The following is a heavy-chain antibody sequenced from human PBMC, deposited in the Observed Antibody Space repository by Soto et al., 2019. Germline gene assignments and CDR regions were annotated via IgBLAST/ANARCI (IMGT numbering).Heavy chain of an antibody. CDR1: GGSISRYY. V-gene: IGHV4-59*01. Sequence: PSETLSLTCTVSGGSISRYYWSWIRQPPGKGLEWIGDIYYCGRTNYNPSLKSRVTISVDTSNTQFSLKLGSVTAAHTAVYYCARAGHFWSGPDNCFDPCGQRTLVAVSS. CDR3: ARAGHFWSGPDNCFDP. D-gene: IGHD3-3*01. J-gene: IGHJ5*02. CDR2: IYYCGRT.